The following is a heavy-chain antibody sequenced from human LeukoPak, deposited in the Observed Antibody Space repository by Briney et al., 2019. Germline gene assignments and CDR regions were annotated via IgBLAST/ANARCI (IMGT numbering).Heavy chain of an antibody. V-gene: IGHV3-30-3*01. Sequence: GGSLRLSCAASGFTFSSYAMHWVRQAPGKGLEWVAVISYDGSNKYYADSVKGRFTISRDNSKNTLYLQMNSLRAEDTAVYYCVAPGAIRRDPWGQGTLVTVSS. CDR2: ISYDGSNK. D-gene: IGHD1-14*01. CDR1: GFTFSSYA. CDR3: VAPGAIRRDP. J-gene: IGHJ5*02.